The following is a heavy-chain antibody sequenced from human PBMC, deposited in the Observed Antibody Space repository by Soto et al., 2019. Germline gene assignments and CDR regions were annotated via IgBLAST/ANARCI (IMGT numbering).Heavy chain of an antibody. D-gene: IGHD3-3*01. J-gene: IGHJ3*02. CDR2: IYYSGST. CDR1: GGSISSSSYY. CDR3: ARYYDFWSGSSDAFDI. V-gene: IGHV4-61*01. Sequence: PSETLSLTCTVSGGSISSSSYYWSWIRQPPGKGLEWIGYIYYSGSTNYNPSLKSRVTISVDTSKNQFSLKLSSVTAADTAVYYCARYYDFWSGSSDAFDIWGQGTMVTVSS.